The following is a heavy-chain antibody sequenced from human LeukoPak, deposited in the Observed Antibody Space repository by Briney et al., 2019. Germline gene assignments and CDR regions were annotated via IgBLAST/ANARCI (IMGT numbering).Heavy chain of an antibody. CDR2: ISGSGGST. CDR1: GFTFSSYA. D-gene: IGHD3-3*01. CDR3: AKDRERFLEWLLPHY. Sequence: GGSLRLSCAASGFTFSSYATSWVRQAPGKGLEWVSDISGSGGSTYYAHSVKGRFTISRDNAKNTLYLQMNSLRAEDTAVYYCAKDRERFLEWLLPHYWGQGTLVTVSS. V-gene: IGHV3-23*01. J-gene: IGHJ4*02.